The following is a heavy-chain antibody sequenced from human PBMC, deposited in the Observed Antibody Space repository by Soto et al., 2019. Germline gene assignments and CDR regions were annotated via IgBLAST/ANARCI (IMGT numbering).Heavy chain of an antibody. CDR2: ISDSGDRT. Sequence: EVQLMESGGGLVQPGGSLRLSCASSGFTLSMSAVNWVRQAPGKGLEWVSYISDSGDRTYYADSVKGRFTISRDRSKNTVSLQMDRLRAEDTAVYYCAKDRGIIVKAGDAFDAWGQGTKVTVSS. J-gene: IGHJ3*01. CDR1: GFTLSMSA. V-gene: IGHV3-23*01. D-gene: IGHD3-16*02. CDR3: AKDRGIIVKAGDAFDA.